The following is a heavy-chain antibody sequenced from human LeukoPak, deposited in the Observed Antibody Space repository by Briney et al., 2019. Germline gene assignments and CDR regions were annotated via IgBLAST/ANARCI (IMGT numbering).Heavy chain of an antibody. D-gene: IGHD1-26*01. CDR1: GFTFSSYA. CDR2: ISYDGSNK. J-gene: IGHJ4*02. V-gene: IGHV3-30-3*01. CDR3: ARDPGIVGATYYFDY. Sequence: PGGSLRLSCAASGFTFSSYAMHRVRQAPGKGLEWVAVISYDGSNKYYADSVKGRFTISRDNSKNTLYLQMNSLRAEDTAVYYCARDPGIVGATYYFDYWGQGTLVTVSS.